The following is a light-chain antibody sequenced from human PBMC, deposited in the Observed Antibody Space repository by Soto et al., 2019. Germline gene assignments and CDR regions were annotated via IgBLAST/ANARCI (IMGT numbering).Light chain of an antibody. CDR1: QTVNNNY. CDR2: GAS. Sequence: EIVLTQSPGTLSLSPGERATLSCRASQTVNNNYLAWYQQKPGQSPRLLMYGASSRATDIPVRFSGSGSGTDFTLTITSLATEDFAVYYCQQYGGSPLTFGPGTQVDLK. CDR3: QQYGGSPLT. V-gene: IGKV3-20*01. J-gene: IGKJ3*01.